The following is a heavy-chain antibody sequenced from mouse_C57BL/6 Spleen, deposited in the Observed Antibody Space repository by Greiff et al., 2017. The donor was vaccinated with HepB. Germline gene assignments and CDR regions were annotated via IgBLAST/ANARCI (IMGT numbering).Heavy chain of an antibody. CDR2: ISSGGSYT. D-gene: IGHD2-14*01. J-gene: IGHJ3*01. V-gene: IGHV5-6*02. CDR3: ARLGLGDRGAWFAY. CDR1: GFTFSSYG. Sequence: DVKLVESGGDLVKPGGSLKLSCAASGFTFSSYGMSWVRQTPDKRLEWVATISSGGSYTYYPDSVKGRFTISRDNAKNTLYLQMSSLKSEDTAMYYCARLGLGDRGAWFAYWGQGTLVTVSA.